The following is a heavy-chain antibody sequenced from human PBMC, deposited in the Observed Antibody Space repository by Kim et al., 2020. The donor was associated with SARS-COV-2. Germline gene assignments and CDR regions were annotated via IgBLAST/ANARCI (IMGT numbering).Heavy chain of an antibody. CDR3: ARNKIRYYYYGMDV. Sequence: GGSLRLSCAASGFTFSSYSMNWVRQAPGKGLEWVSSISSSSSYIYYADSVKGRFTISRDNAKNSLYLQMNSLRAEDTAVYYCARNKIRYYYYGMDVWGQGTTVTVSS. CDR1: GFTFSSYS. J-gene: IGHJ6*02. CDR2: ISSSSSYI. V-gene: IGHV3-21*01.